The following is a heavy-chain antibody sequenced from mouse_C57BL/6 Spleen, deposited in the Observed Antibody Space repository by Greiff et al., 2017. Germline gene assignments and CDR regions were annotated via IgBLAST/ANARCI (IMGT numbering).Heavy chain of an antibody. CDR1: GFTFSDYY. V-gene: IGHV5-16*01. CDR3: ARGAYYYGSSPVFDV. Sequence: EVKVVESEGGLVQPGRSMKLSCTASGFTFSDYYMAWVRQVPEKGLEWVANINYDGSSTYYLDSLKSRFIISRDNAKNILYLQMSSLKSEDTATYYCARGAYYYGSSPVFDVWGTGTTVTVSS. J-gene: IGHJ1*03. CDR2: INYDGSST. D-gene: IGHD1-1*01.